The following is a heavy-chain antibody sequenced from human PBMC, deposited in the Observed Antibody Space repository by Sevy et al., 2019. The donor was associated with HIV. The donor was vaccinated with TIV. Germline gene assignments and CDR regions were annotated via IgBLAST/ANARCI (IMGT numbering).Heavy chain of an antibody. V-gene: IGHV4-31*03. D-gene: IGHD4-17*01. CDR3: ARELGYGDYFNY. Sequence: SETLSLTCTVSGGSISSGAYYWNWIRQSPGKGLEWIGYIYYSGSTYYNPSLKSRVTISLDTSKDQFSLKLTSVTAAESAVYFCARELGYGDYFNYWGQGTLVTVSS. CDR1: GGSISSGAYY. J-gene: IGHJ4*02. CDR2: IYYSGST.